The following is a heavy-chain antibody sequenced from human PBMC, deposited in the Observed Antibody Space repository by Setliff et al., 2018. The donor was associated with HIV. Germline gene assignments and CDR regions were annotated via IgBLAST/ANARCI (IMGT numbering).Heavy chain of an antibody. CDR1: GFTFNNYW. D-gene: IGHD3-10*01. Sequence: HPGGSLRLSCESSGFTFNNYWMSWVRQAPGKRPEWVANIKGDGSETYYVDSVKGRFTISRDNAKNSLYLQMDSLRDEDTAVYYCASFYGDYGYWGHGTQVTVSS. CDR3: ASFYGDYGY. CDR2: IKGDGSET. J-gene: IGHJ4*01. V-gene: IGHV3-7*03.